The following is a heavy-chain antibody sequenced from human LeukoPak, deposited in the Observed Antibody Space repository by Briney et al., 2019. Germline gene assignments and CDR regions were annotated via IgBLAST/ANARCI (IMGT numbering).Heavy chain of an antibody. CDR2: IIPILGIA. CDR1: GGTFSSYT. CDR3: ARERFSRWFDH. D-gene: IGHD3-10*01. V-gene: IGHV1-69*04. J-gene: IGHJ5*02. Sequence: SVKVSCKASGGTFSSYTISWVRQAPGQGLEWMGRIIPILGIANYAQKFQGRITITADKSTSTAYMELSSLRSEDTAVYYCARERFSRWFDHWGQGTLVTVSS.